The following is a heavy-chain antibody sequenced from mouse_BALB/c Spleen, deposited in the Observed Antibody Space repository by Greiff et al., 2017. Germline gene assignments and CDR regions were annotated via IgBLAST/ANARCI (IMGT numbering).Heavy chain of an antibody. CDR1: GFSLTSYD. J-gene: IGHJ3*01. D-gene: IGHD2-14*01. V-gene: IGHV2-9-2*01. CDR2: IWTGGGT. CDR3: VRNRYDGGAWFAY. Sequence: VKVVESGPGLVAPSQSLSITCTVSGFSLTSYDISWIRQPPGKGLEWLGVIWTGGGTNYNSAFMSRLSISKDNSKSQVFLKMNSLQTDDTAIYYCVRNRYDGGAWFAYWGQGTLVTVSA.